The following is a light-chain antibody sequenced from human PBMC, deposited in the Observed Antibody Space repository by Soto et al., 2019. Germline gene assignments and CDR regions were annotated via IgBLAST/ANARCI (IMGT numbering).Light chain of an antibody. J-gene: IGLJ1*01. CDR1: SSNIGTNP. CDR2: TNY. CDR3: AAWDDSLNGNV. Sequence: QSVLTQPPSASGTPGQRVTISCSGSSSNIGTNPVNWYQQLPGTAPKLLIYTNYQRPSGVPDRFSGSKSGTSASLAISGLQSEDEADYYCAAWDDSLNGNVFGTGTKLTVL. V-gene: IGLV1-44*01.